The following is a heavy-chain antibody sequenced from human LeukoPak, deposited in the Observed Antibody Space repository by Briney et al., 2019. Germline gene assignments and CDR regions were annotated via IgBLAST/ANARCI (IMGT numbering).Heavy chain of an antibody. V-gene: IGHV4-31*03. CDR1: GGSISSGGYY. D-gene: IGHD3-9*01. CDR3: ANFDWTTKYFDH. CDR2: IYYSGTT. Sequence: TLSLTCTVSGGSISSGGYYWSWIRQPPGKGLEWIGCIYYSGTTYYNPSLKSRVTISVDTSKNQFSLKLSSVTAADTAVYYCANFDWTTKYFDHWGQGTLVTVSS. J-gene: IGHJ4*02.